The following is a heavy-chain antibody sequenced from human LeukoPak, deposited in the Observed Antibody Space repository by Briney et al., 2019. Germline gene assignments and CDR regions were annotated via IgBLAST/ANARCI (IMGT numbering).Heavy chain of an antibody. CDR1: GFTFSSYA. V-gene: IGHV3-23*01. J-gene: IGHJ4*02. Sequence: GGSLRLSCAASGFTFSSYAMSWVRQAPGKGLEWVSAISGSGGSTYYADSVKGRFTISRDNSKNTLYLQMNSLRAQDTAVYYCAKFGATYSSSDYFDYWGQGTLVTVSS. CDR3: AKFGATYSSSDYFDY. CDR2: ISGSGGST. D-gene: IGHD6-6*01.